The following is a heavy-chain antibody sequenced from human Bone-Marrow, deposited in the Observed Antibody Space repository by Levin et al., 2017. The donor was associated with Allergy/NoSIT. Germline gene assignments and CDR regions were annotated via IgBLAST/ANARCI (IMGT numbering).Heavy chain of an antibody. CDR2: IKSKTDGGTT. CDR3: TTVGFSYGHY. D-gene: IGHD5-18*01. CDR1: GFTFSNAW. J-gene: IGHJ4*02. V-gene: IGHV3-15*01. Sequence: GESLKISCAASGFTFSNAWMSWVRQAPGKGLEWVGRIKSKTDGGTTDYAAPVKGRFTISRDDSKNTLYLQMNNLITEDTAMYYCTTVGFSYGHYWGQGTLVTVSS.